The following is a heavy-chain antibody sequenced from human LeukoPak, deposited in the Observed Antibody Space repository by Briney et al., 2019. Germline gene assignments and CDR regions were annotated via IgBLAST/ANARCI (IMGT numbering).Heavy chain of an antibody. J-gene: IGHJ6*02. D-gene: IGHD6-19*01. CDR3: AKAVAATGHYYFGMDV. CDR2: ISSSGSAM. V-gene: IGHV3-11*04. CDR1: GFTFSNAW. Sequence: GGSLRLSCAASGFTFSNAWMSWVRQAPGKGLEWVSYISSSGSAMYYADSVKGRFTISRDNAKNSLYLQMNSLRVEDTAVYYCAKAVAATGHYYFGMDVWGQGTTVTVSS.